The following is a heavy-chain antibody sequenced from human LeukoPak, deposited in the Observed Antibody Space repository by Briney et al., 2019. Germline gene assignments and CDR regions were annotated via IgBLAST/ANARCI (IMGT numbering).Heavy chain of an antibody. CDR2: IYSGGTT. D-gene: IGHD5-12*01. V-gene: IGHV3-66*01. Sequence: PGGSLRLSCAASGFTFSTNYMTWVRQAPGKGLEWVPVIYSGGTTYYADSVKGRFSISRDNSKNTLYLQMNSLRAEDTAVYYCARYDYGRSGFDYWGQGTLVTVSS. CDR3: ARYDYGRSGFDY. J-gene: IGHJ4*02. CDR1: GFTFSTNY.